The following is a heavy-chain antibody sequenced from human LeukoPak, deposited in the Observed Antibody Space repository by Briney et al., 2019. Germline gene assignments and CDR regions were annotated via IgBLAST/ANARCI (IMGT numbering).Heavy chain of an antibody. Sequence: GASVKVSCKASGYTFTGYYMHRVRQAPGQGLEWMGWINPNSGGTNYAQKFQGRVTMTRDTSISTAYMELSRLRSDDTAVYYCARADVDTAMVPRYPPIDWGQGTLVTVSS. CDR2: INPNSGGT. D-gene: IGHD5-18*01. J-gene: IGHJ4*02. CDR3: ARADVDTAMVPRYPPID. CDR1: GYTFTGYY. V-gene: IGHV1-2*02.